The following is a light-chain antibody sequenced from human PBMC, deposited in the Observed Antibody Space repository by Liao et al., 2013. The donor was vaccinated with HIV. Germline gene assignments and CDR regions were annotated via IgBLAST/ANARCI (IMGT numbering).Light chain of an antibody. V-gene: IGLV3-21*01. CDR2: YDS. CDR1: NIGSKS. Sequence: SYVLTQPPSVSVAPGKTARITCGGNNIGSKSVHWYQKRPGRAPMVVIYYDSDRPSGIPERFSGSNSGNTATLTISGTQAMDEADYYCQAWDSSTAAVVFGGGTKLTVL. CDR3: QAWDSSTAAVV. J-gene: IGLJ2*01.